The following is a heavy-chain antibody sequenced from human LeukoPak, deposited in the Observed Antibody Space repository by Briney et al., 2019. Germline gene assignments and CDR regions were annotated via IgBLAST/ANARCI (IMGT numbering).Heavy chain of an antibody. D-gene: IGHD3-3*01. V-gene: IGHV3-21*01. CDR2: ISTSSSYI. CDR1: GFTFSSYS. J-gene: IGHJ4*02. Sequence: PGGSLRLSCAASGFTFSSYSMNWVRQAPGKGLEWVSFISTSSSYIYYADSVKGRFTIARDNAKNSVYLEMNSLRADDTAVYYCARSARLMKGVVEVTALDDWGQGTLVTVSS. CDR3: ARSARLMKGVVEVTALDD.